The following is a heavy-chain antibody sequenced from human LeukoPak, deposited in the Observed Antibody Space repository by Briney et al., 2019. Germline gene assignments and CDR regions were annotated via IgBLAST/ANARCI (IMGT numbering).Heavy chain of an antibody. CDR2: IYHSGST. CDR3: ARTSNLFSFDFDY. D-gene: IGHD3-3*02. J-gene: IGHJ4*02. CDR1: GYSISSGYY. V-gene: IGHV4-38-2*02. Sequence: SETLSLTCTVSGYSISSGYYWGWIRQPPGKGLEWIGSIYHSGSTYYKPSLKSRITISVDTSKNQFSLKLSSVTAADTAVYYCARTSNLFSFDFDYWGQGTLVTVSS.